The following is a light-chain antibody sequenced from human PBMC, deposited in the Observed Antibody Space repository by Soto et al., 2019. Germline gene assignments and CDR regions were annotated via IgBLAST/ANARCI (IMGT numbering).Light chain of an antibody. CDR1: QSVSSRF. V-gene: IGKV3-20*01. Sequence: EIELTQSPGTLSLSPGERATISCRASQSVSSRFFSCYQQTPGQPPQVLIDGASTRATVIPGRFSGSGSGTDFTLTISILEPEDFAVYYCQQYDSSRTFGQGTKVEMK. CDR3: QQYDSSRT. J-gene: IGKJ1*01. CDR2: GAS.